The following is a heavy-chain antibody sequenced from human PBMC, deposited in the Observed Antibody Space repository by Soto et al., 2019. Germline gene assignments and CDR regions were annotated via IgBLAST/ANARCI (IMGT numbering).Heavy chain of an antibody. CDR2: ISGSGDNT. CDR3: TKKFYNRGPPYGMDV. Sequence: EVQLLESGGGLVHPGGSLRLSCAASGFTFSHFVMSWVRQAPGKGLEWVSSISGSGDNTFYADSVKGRFNISRDNSKSMVSLQLSGLGAAYTAIQYCTKKFYNRGPPYGMDVWGPGTTVNVS. V-gene: IGHV3-23*01. CDR1: GFTFSHFV. J-gene: IGHJ6*02. D-gene: IGHD3-10*01.